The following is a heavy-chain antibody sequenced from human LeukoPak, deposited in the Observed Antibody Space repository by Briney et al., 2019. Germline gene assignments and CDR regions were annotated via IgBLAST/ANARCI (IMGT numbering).Heavy chain of an antibody. Sequence: SETLSLTCTVSVGSISSYYWSLIRQPPGKGLEWIAYISDIGSINYNPSLKSRVTISLDTSKNQFSLKLSSVTAADTAVYYCAGHHPRNTVDFWGQGTLVTVS. CDR3: AGHHPRNTVDF. CDR2: ISDIGSI. CDR1: VGSISSYY. D-gene: IGHD2/OR15-2a*01. J-gene: IGHJ4*02. V-gene: IGHV4-59*08.